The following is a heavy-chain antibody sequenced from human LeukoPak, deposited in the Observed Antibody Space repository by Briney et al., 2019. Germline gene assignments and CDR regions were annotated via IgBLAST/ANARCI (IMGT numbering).Heavy chain of an antibody. J-gene: IGHJ5*02. CDR1: GFTFSSYS. D-gene: IGHD6-6*01. CDR3: AKRIAARPDWFDP. V-gene: IGHV3-48*01. Sequence: GGSLRLSCAASGFTFSSYSMNWVRQAPGKGLEWVSYISSLSGTIYYADSAKGRFIISRDNAQNSLFLQMNSLRAEDTAVYYCAKRIAARPDWFDPWGQGTLVTVSS. CDR2: ISSLSGTI.